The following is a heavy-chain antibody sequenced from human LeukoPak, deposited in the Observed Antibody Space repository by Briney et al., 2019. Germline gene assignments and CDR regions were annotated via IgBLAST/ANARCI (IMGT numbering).Heavy chain of an antibody. CDR1: GGSISSGDYY. CDR3: ARVLGIAAPFDY. Sequence: SETLSLTCTVSGGSISSGDYYWSWIRQPPGKGLEWIGYIYYSGSTNYNPSLKSRVTISVGTSKNQFSLKLSSVTAADTAVYYCARVLGIAAPFDYWGQGTLVTVSS. V-gene: IGHV4-61*08. D-gene: IGHD6-13*01. J-gene: IGHJ4*02. CDR2: IYYSGST.